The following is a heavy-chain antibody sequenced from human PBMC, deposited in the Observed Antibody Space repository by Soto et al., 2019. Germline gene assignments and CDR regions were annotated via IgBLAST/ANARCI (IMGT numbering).Heavy chain of an antibody. CDR1: GYTFTSYA. J-gene: IGHJ4*02. V-gene: IGHV1-3*01. Sequence: QVQLVQSGAEVKKPGASVKVSCKASGYTFTSYAMHWVRQAPGQRLEWMGWINAGNGNTKYSQKFQGRVTITRDPSASTAYMELISLRSEDTAVYYCARGRATAILPFFYWGQGTLVTVSS. CDR2: INAGNGNT. D-gene: IGHD2-2*02. CDR3: ARGRATAILPFFY.